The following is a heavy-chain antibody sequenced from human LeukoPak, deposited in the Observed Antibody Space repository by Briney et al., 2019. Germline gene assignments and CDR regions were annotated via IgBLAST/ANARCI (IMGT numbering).Heavy chain of an antibody. CDR3: ARHLAAAGFDY. V-gene: IGHV4-59*08. D-gene: IGHD6-13*01. CDR1: GGSISSYY. CDR2: IYYSGST. Sequence: SSTLSLTCTVSGGSISSYYWSWIRQPPGKGVEWIEYIYYSGSTNYNPSLKSRVTISVDTSKNQFSLKLSSVTAADTAVYYCARHLAAAGFDYWGQGTLVTVSS. J-gene: IGHJ4*02.